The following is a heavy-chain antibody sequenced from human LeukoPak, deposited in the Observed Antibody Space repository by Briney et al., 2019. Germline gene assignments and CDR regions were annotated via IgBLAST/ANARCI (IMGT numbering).Heavy chain of an antibody. CDR2: ISAYNGNT. V-gene: IGHV1-18*04. CDR1: GYTFTSYG. Sequence: ASVKVSCKASGYTFTSYGISWVRQAPGQGLEWMGWISAYNGNTNYAQKLQGRVTMTTDTSTSTAYMELRSLRSDDTAVYYCARDEAGDCSSTSCPVDAFDIWGQGTMVTASS. CDR3: ARDEAGDCSSTSCPVDAFDI. J-gene: IGHJ3*02. D-gene: IGHD2-2*01.